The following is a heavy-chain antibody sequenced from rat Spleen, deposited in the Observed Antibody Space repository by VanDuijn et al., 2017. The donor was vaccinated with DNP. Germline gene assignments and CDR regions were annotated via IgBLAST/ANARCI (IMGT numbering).Heavy chain of an antibody. J-gene: IGHJ2*01. CDR1: GFALTRNG. CDR2: IWAVGNT. CDR3: TRANWEYYFDY. D-gene: IGHD5-1*01. V-gene: IGHV2-72*01. Sequence: QVQLEESGPGLMQPSETLSLTCTVSGFALTRNGVGWVRQPLGKGLVWMGTIWAVGNTNYTSAVQSRLSISRDTSKSQVFLKMNSLQTEDTATYFCTRANWEYYFDYWGQGVMVTVSS.